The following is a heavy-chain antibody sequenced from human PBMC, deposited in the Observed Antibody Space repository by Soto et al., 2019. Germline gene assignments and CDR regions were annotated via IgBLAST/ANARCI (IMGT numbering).Heavy chain of an antibody. CDR2: INWNGGST. D-gene: IGHD5-12*01. Sequence: PGGSLRLSCAASGFTFTAYGMRWVRHAPGQGLEWVSCINWNGGSTGYADSVKGRFTISRDNAKNSLYLQMNSLRAEDTALYYCARRNAKHQWLGAWFDPWGQGTLVTVSS. CDR1: GFTFTAYG. CDR3: ARRNAKHQWLGAWFDP. J-gene: IGHJ5*02. V-gene: IGHV3-20*04.